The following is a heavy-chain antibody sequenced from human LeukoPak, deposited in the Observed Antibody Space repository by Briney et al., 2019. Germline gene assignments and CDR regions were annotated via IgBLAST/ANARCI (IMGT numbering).Heavy chain of an antibody. CDR3: ARAFVVVTPVAFDI. Sequence: GGSLRLSCAASGFTFSSYSMNWVRQAPGKGLEWVSSISSSSSYIYYADSVKGRFTISRDNAKNSLYLQMNSLRAEDTAVYYCARAFVVVTPVAFDIWGQGTMVTVSS. D-gene: IGHD2-21*02. CDR2: ISSSSSYI. CDR1: GFTFSSYS. J-gene: IGHJ3*02. V-gene: IGHV3-21*01.